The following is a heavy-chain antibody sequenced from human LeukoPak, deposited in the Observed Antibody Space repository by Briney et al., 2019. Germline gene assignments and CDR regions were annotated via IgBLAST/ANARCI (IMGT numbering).Heavy chain of an antibody. CDR1: GFTFSSYA. D-gene: IGHD1-26*01. J-gene: IGHJ6*03. V-gene: IGHV3-30-3*01. CDR3: AKGLEVGATTVYYYMDV. CDR2: ISYDGSNK. Sequence: PGGSLRLSCAASGFTFSSYAMHWVRQAPGKGLEWVAVISYDGSNKYYADSVKGRFTISRDNSKNTLYLQMNSLRAEDTAVYYCAKGLEVGATTVYYYMDVWGKGTTVTVSS.